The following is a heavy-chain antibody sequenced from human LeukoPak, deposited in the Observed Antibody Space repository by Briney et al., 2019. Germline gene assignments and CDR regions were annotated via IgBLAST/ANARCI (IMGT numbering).Heavy chain of an antibody. Sequence: PGGSLRLSCAASGFTFSSYWMSWVRQAPGKGLEWVANIKQDGSEKYYVDSVKGRFTISRDNAKYSLYLQMNSLRAEDTAVYYCARMGKEWSPYYYMDVWGKGTTVTVSS. CDR1: GFTFSSYW. CDR3: ARMGKEWSPYYYMDV. D-gene: IGHD3-3*01. J-gene: IGHJ6*03. CDR2: IKQDGSEK. V-gene: IGHV3-7*01.